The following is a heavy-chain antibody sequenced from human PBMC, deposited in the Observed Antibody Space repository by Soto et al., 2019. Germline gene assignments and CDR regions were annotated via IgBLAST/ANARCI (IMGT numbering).Heavy chain of an antibody. Sequence: QLQLQEAGPGLVKPSETLSLTCTVSGVSVRNITYYWGWIRQSPGKGLEWIGSIYYTGNTYYNPSLKSRVPISIDTSKKQFSLKLSSMTAADTAVYYCAAIGVEAYSFDYWGQGTLVTVSS. CDR3: AAIGVEAYSFDY. CDR1: GVSVRNITYY. V-gene: IGHV4-39*01. J-gene: IGHJ4*02. D-gene: IGHD2-2*01. CDR2: IYYTGNT.